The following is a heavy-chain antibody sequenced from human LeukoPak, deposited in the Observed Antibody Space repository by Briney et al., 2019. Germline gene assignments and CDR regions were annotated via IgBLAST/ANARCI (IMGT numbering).Heavy chain of an antibody. D-gene: IGHD2-15*01. CDR1: GYTFTSYD. Sequence: HWASVKVSCKASGYTFTSYDINWVRQATGQGLEWMGWMNPNSGNTGFAQKFQGRVTITRNTSISTAYMELSSLRSEDTAVYYCARGRPNCSGGSCYPDYWGQGTLVTVSS. V-gene: IGHV1-8*01. J-gene: IGHJ4*02. CDR3: ARGRPNCSGGSCYPDY. CDR2: MNPNSGNT.